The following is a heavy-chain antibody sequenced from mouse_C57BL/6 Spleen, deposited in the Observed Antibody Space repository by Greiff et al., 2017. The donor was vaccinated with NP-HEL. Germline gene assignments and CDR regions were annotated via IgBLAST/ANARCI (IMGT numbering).Heavy chain of an antibody. J-gene: IGHJ1*03. CDR1: GYSITSGYD. V-gene: IGHV3-1*01. CDR3: AREGDYYGSSYLRYFDV. D-gene: IGHD1-1*01. Sequence: EVKLVESGPGMVKPSQSLSLTCTVTGYSITSGYDWHWIRHFPGNKLEWMGYISYSGSTNYNPSLKSRISITHDTSKNHFFLKLNSVTTEDTATYYCAREGDYYGSSYLRYFDVWGTGTTVTVSS. CDR2: ISYSGST.